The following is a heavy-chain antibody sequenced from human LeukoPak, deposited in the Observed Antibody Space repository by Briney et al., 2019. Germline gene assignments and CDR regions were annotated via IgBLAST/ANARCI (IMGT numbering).Heavy chain of an antibody. V-gene: IGHV3-30*02. CDR3: AKAPSAYYYDSSGPMGLDY. CDR1: GFTFSSYG. CDR2: IRYDGSNK. Sequence: GGSLRLSCAASGFTFSSYGMHWVRQAPGKGLEWVTFIRYDGSNKYYADSVKGRFTISRDNSKNTLYLQMNSLRAEDTAVYYCAKAPSAYYYDSSGPMGLDYWGQGTLVTVSS. D-gene: IGHD3-22*01. J-gene: IGHJ4*02.